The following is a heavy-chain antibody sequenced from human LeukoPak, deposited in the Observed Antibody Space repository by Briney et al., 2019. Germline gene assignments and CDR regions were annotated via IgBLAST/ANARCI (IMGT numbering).Heavy chain of an antibody. D-gene: IGHD3-16*01. CDR1: GFTFSDHS. V-gene: IGHV3-74*01. J-gene: IGHJ4*02. Sequence: PGGSLRLSCAASGFTFSDHSMHWVRQAPGKGLVWVSHISFDGGSTSYADSAKGRFTISRDDAKNTVYLQLNSLRVEDTAVYYCARALLGATKATANRGFDSWGQGTLVTVSS. CDR3: ARALLGATKATANRGFDS. CDR2: ISFDGGST.